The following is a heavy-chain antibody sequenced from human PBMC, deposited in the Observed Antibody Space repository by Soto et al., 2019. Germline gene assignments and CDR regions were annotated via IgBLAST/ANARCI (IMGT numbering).Heavy chain of an antibody. CDR2: ISYSGST. D-gene: IGHD6-19*01. CDR3: MNYKSGWEY. J-gene: IGHJ4*02. V-gene: IGHV4-39*01. CDR1: GVSISSRDYY. Sequence: QVQLQESAPGLVQPSETLSLTCTVSGVSISSRDYYWGWIRQPPGKGLEWIGMISYSGSTYYSPSLKSRVTISADTSNNQLSLRLSSVTAADTAVFHCMNYKSGWEYWGQGTVVTVSS.